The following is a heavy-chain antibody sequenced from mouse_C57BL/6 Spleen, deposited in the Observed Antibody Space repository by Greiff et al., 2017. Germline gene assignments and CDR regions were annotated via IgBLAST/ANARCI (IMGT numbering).Heavy chain of an antibody. CDR1: GFTFSSYG. CDR3: ARQGVTGNYFDY. CDR2: ISSGGSYT. V-gene: IGHV5-6*01. D-gene: IGHD2-1*01. J-gene: IGHJ2*01. Sequence: EVHLVESGGDLVKPGGSLKLSCAASGFTFSSYGMSWVRQTPDKRLEWLATISSGGSYTYYPDSVKGRFTISRDNAKNTLYLQMSSLKSEDTAMYYCARQGVTGNYFDYWGQGTTLTVSS.